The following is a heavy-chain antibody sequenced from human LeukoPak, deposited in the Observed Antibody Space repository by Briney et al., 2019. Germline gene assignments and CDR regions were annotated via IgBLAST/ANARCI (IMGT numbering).Heavy chain of an antibody. CDR3: ARGRSVYYYDSSGYLRYYFDY. CDR1: GGSISSSYY. J-gene: IGHJ4*02. D-gene: IGHD3-22*01. Sequence: SETLSLTCTVSGGSISSSYYWNWIRQPPGKGLEWIGYIYYSGSTNYNPSLKSRVTISVDTSKNQFSLKLSSVTAADTAVYYCARGRSVYYYDSSGYLRYYFDYWGQGTLVTVSS. V-gene: IGHV4-59*01. CDR2: IYYSGST.